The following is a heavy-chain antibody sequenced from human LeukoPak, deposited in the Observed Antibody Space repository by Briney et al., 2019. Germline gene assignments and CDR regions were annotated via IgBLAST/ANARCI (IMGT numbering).Heavy chain of an antibody. Sequence: GASVKVSCKASGYTFADYYIYWVRQAPGQGLEWMGWINPNSGGTNYAQKFQGWVTMTRDTSISTAYMDLSRLRSDDTAVYYCAREGGSSWGFDYWGQGTLVTVSS. V-gene: IGHV1-2*04. J-gene: IGHJ4*02. D-gene: IGHD6-13*01. CDR3: AREGGSSWGFDY. CDR1: GYTFADYY. CDR2: INPNSGGT.